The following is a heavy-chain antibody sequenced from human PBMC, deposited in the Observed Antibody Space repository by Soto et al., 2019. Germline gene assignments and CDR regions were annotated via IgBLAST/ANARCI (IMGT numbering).Heavy chain of an antibody. Sequence: PSETLSLTCTVSGGSISSGGYYWSWIRQHPGKGLEWIGYIYYSGSTYYNPSLKSRVTISVDTSKNQFSLKLSSVTAADTAVYYCARSSQSPVTNFEYWGQGTLVTVAS. CDR3: ARSSQSPVTNFEY. V-gene: IGHV4-31*03. CDR1: GGSISSGGYY. CDR2: IYYSGST. D-gene: IGHD4-17*01. J-gene: IGHJ4*02.